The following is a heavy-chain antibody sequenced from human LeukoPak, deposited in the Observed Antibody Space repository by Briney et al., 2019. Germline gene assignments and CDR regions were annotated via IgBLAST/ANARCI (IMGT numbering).Heavy chain of an antibody. CDR2: IYPGDSDT. D-gene: IGHD2-2*01. CDR3: ARTMGTSTSSTLDY. V-gene: IGHV5-51*07. Sequence: GESLKISCKASRYSFTTYWIAWVHQMPGKGLEWMGIIYPGDSDTRYSPSFQGQVTISADKSITTAYLQWSSLKASDTAIYYCARTMGTSTSSTLDYWGQGTLVTVSS. CDR1: RYSFTTYW. J-gene: IGHJ4*02.